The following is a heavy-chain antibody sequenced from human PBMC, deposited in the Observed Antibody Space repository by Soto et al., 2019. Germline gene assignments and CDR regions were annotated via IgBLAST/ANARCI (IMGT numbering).Heavy chain of an antibody. Sequence: QVHLVQSGAEVRKPGASVKVSCKASGYTFSSYAMHWVRQAPGQRLEWMGWINAGYGNTKSSQKFQDRVTISRDTAASNAYRELTSVRSEDTDVCYCARDTGDGTFDVWGQGTLVTVSS. J-gene: IGHJ4*02. V-gene: IGHV1-3*01. D-gene: IGHD7-27*01. CDR3: ARDTGDGTFDV. CDR2: INAGYGNT. CDR1: GYTFSSYA.